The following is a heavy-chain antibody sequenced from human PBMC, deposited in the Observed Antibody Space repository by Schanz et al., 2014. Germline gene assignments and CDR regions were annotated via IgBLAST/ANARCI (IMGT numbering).Heavy chain of an antibody. D-gene: IGHD6-19*01. CDR2: ISSSSSSI. J-gene: IGHJ4*02. CDR1: GFTFRDYG. CDR3: ARKTDSSGTGDY. Sequence: EVQLVESGGGLVQPGGSLRLSCAASGFTFRDYGMNWVRQAPGKGLEWVSYISSSSSSIYYADFVKGRFTISRDNSKNTLYLQMNSLRAEDTAVYYCARKTDSSGTGDYWGQGTLVTVSS. V-gene: IGHV3-48*01.